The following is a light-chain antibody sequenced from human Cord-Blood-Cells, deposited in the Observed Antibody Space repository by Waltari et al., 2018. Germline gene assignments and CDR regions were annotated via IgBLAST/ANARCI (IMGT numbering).Light chain of an antibody. J-gene: IGLJ2*01. CDR1: SSDGGGYKY. Sequence: QSALTQPASVSGSPGQSITISCTGTSSDGGGYKYVSWYQQHPGKAPKLMIYDVSNRPSGVSNRFSGSKSGNTASLTISGLQAEDEADYYCSSYTSSSTLVFGGGTKLTVL. V-gene: IGLV2-14*01. CDR3: SSYTSSSTLV. CDR2: DVS.